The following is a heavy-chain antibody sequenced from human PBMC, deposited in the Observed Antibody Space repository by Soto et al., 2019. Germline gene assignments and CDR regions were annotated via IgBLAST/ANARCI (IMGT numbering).Heavy chain of an antibody. V-gene: IGHV1-18*01. CDR3: ARVPRGGGGYCSGGSCYRWFDP. Sequence: QVPLVQSGAEVKKPGASVKVSCKASGYTFTSYGISWVRQAPGQGLEWMGWISAYNGNTNYAQKLQGRVTMTTDTSTSTAYMELRSLRSDDTAVYYCARVPRGGGGYCSGGSCYRWFDPWGQGTLVTVSS. D-gene: IGHD2-15*01. CDR1: GYTFTSYG. J-gene: IGHJ5*02. CDR2: ISAYNGNT.